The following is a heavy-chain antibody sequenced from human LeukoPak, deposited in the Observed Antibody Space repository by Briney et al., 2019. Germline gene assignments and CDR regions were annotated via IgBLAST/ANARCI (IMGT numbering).Heavy chain of an antibody. V-gene: IGHV3-7*01. Sequence: GGSLRLSCAASGFIFTNYWMSWVRQAPGKGLEWVANIKQDGSEKNYVDSVKGRFTISRDNAKNSLYLQMDSLRAEDTAVYYCARVQFYDKSGYYRHFDLWGRGTLATVSS. J-gene: IGHJ2*01. CDR1: GFIFTNYW. CDR2: IKQDGSEK. CDR3: ARVQFYDKSGYYRHFDL. D-gene: IGHD3-22*01.